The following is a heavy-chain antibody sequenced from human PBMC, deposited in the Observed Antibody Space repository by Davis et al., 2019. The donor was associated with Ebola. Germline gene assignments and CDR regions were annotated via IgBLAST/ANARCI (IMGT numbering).Heavy chain of an antibody. CDR3: ARGLLGYCSGGSCYSGGDFC. D-gene: IGHD2-15*01. CDR2: ISYDGSNK. CDR1: GFTFSSYA. V-gene: IGHV3-30-3*01. Sequence: PGGSLRLSCAASGFTFSSYAMHWVRQAPGKGLEWVAVISYDGSNKYYADSVKGRFTISRDNSKNTLYLQMNSLRAEDTAVYYCARGLLGYCSGGSCYSGGDFCWGQGTLVTVSS. J-gene: IGHJ4*02.